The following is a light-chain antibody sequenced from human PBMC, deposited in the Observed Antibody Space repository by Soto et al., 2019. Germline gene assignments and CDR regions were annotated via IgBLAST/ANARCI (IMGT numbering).Light chain of an antibody. V-gene: IGKV3-20*01. J-gene: IGKJ4*01. CDR1: QSISSAH. CDR3: QHYDGSPLT. CDR2: GAS. Sequence: EVVLTQSPGTLSLSPGERGTLSYRASQSISSAHLVWYQQKPGQAPRLLIYGASSRATGIPDRFSGSGSGTDFTLTISRLEPEDFAVYYCQHYDGSPLTFGGGTKVELK.